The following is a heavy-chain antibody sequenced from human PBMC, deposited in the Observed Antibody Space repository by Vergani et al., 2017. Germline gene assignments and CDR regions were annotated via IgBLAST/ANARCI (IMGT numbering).Heavy chain of an antibody. V-gene: IGHV3-20*04. Sequence: EVQVVESGGGLVRPGGSLRLSCAASGFTFDDYGMSWVRQAPGKGLEWVSGINWNGGSTGYADSVKGRFTISRDNAKNSLYLQMNSLRAEDTALYYCASQYYYDSSGKRGYWGQGTLVTVSS. CDR1: GFTFDDYG. CDR2: INWNGGST. J-gene: IGHJ4*02. CDR3: ASQYYYDSSGKRGY. D-gene: IGHD3-22*01.